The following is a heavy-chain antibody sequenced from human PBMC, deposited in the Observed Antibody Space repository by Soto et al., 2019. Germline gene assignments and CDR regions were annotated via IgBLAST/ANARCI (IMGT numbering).Heavy chain of an antibody. CDR2: ITKTGRST. CDR3: ANWGKSGSDF. V-gene: IGHV3-23*01. CDR1: GFSFSNYG. J-gene: IGHJ4*02. Sequence: EVQLLESGGGLVQPGGSLRLSCATSGFSFSNYGMNWVRQAPGKGLEWVSGITKTGRSTFIADSVRGRFTISRDNSKNTLYLQMDSLRAEDTAVYYCANWGKSGSDFWGQGTLVTVSS. D-gene: IGHD1-26*01.